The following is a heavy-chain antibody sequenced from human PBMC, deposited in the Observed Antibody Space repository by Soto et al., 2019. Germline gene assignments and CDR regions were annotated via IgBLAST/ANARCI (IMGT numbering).Heavy chain of an antibody. CDR1: GYTFTGYY. D-gene: IGHD2-21*02. CDR2: INPNSGGT. J-gene: IGHJ3*02. V-gene: IGHV1-2*02. CDR3: ASPEQYCGGDCYSWAFDI. Sequence: ASVKVSCKASGYTFTGYYMHWVRQAPGQGLEWMGWINPNSGGTNYAQKFQGRVTMTRDTSISTAYMELSRLRSDDTAVYYCASPEQYCGGDCYSWAFDIWGQGTMVTVSS.